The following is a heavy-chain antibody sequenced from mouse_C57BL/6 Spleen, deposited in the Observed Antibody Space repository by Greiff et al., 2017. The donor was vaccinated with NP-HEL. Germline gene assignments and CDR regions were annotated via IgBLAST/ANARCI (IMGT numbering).Heavy chain of an antibody. CDR1: GFSLTSYG. V-gene: IGHV2-6*03. J-gene: IGHJ3*01. CDR2: IWSDGST. CDR3: ARGYGNYVGFFVY. D-gene: IGHD2-1*01. Sequence: VKLMESGPGLVAPSQSLSITCTVSGFSLTSYGVHWVRQPPGKGLEWLVVIWSDGSTTYNSAIKSRLSISKDNSKSQVFLKINSLQTDDTGMYYSARGYGNYVGFFVYWGQGTLVTVSA.